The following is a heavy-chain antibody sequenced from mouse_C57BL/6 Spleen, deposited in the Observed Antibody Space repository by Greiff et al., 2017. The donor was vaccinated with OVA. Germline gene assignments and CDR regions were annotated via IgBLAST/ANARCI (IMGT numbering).Heavy chain of an antibody. CDR1: GYTFTSYG. D-gene: IGHD2-1*01. J-gene: IGHJ4*01. Sequence: VQLQQSGAELARPGASVKLSCKASGYTFTSYGISWVKQRTGQGLEWIGEIYPRSGNTYYNEKFKGKATLTADKSSSTAYMELRSLTSEDSAVYFCARTYLLSYAMDYWGQGTSVTVSS. CDR2: IYPRSGNT. CDR3: ARTYLLSYAMDY. V-gene: IGHV1-81*01.